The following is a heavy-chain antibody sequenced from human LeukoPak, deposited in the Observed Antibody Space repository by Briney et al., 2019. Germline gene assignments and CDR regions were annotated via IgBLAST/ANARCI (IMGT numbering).Heavy chain of an antibody. D-gene: IGHD2-2*01. Sequence: GGSLRLSCAASGFTFSSYEMNWVRQAPGKGLEWVSYISSCSSISYAGSVKGRFTISRDNAKNSLFLQMNSLRAEDTAVYYCARRYCSTTSCLFDYWGQGTLVTVSS. V-gene: IGHV3-48*03. CDR3: ARRYCSTTSCLFDY. CDR2: ISSCSSI. J-gene: IGHJ4*02. CDR1: GFTFSSYE.